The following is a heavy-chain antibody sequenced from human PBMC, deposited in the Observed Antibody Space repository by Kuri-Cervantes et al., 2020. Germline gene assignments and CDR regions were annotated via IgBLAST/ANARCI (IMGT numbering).Heavy chain of an antibody. D-gene: IGHD4-17*01. Sequence: SVKVSCKASGYTFTGYYMYWVRQAPGQGLEWMGGIIPIFGTANYAQKFQGRVTITADKSTSTAYMELSSLRSEDTAVYYCARGTVTATDYWGQGTLVTVSS. V-gene: IGHV1-69*06. CDR1: GYTFTGYY. CDR3: ARGTVTATDY. J-gene: IGHJ4*02. CDR2: IIPIFGTA.